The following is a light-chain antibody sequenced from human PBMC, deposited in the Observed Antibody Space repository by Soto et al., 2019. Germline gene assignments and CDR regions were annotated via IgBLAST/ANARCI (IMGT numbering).Light chain of an antibody. CDR3: GSYTTTPSLVV. CDR1: SSDVGGYNF. J-gene: IGLJ2*01. CDR2: DVS. V-gene: IGLV2-14*03. Sequence: QSALTQPASVSGSPGQSITISCSGTSSDVGGYNFVSWYQVHPGKAPRLILYDVSSRPSGVSYRFSGSKSANTASLNISRLQAEDEADYYCGSYTTTPSLVVFGGGTKLTVL.